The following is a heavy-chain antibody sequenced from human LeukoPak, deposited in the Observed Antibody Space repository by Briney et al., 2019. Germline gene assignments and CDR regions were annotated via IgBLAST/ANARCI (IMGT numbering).Heavy chain of an antibody. CDR3: ARVGTTGRKYNWFDP. D-gene: IGHD1-1*01. CDR1: GGTFSSYA. V-gene: IGHV1-69*04. J-gene: IGHJ5*02. Sequence: ASVKVSCKASGGTFSSYAIIRVRQAPGQGLEWMGRIIPISGRANYAQKFQGRVTITADKSTSTAYMELSSLRSEDTAVYYCARVGTTGRKYNWFDPWGQGTLVTVSS. CDR2: IIPISGRA.